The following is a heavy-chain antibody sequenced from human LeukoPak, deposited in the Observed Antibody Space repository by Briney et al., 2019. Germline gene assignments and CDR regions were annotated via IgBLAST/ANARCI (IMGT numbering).Heavy chain of an antibody. CDR1: GGTFSSYA. Sequence: GASVKVSCKASGGTFSSYAISWVRQAPGQGLEWMGGIIPIFGTANYAQKFQGRVTITADKSTSTAYMELSSLRSEDTAVYYCATQKNHNWNSPWAFDIWGQGTMVTVSS. J-gene: IGHJ3*02. V-gene: IGHV1-69*06. CDR2: IIPIFGTA. D-gene: IGHD1-7*01. CDR3: ATQKNHNWNSPWAFDI.